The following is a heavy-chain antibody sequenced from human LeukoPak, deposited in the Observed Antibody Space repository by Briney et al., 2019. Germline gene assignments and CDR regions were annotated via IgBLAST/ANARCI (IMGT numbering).Heavy chain of an antibody. CDR1: GFTFSSYA. CDR2: ISGSDGRT. V-gene: IGHV3-23*01. Sequence: GGSLRLSCAASGFTFSSYAMSWVRQAPGKGLEWVANISGSDGRTYYADSVKGRFTISRDNSKNTLSLQMNSLRAEDTAVYYCATIRDWPRDYWGQGTLVTVSS. D-gene: IGHD2-21*02. CDR3: ATIRDWPRDY. J-gene: IGHJ4*02.